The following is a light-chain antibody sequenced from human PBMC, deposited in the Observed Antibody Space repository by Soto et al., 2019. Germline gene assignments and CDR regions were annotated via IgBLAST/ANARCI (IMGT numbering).Light chain of an antibody. CDR3: ASWDDSLNGWV. J-gene: IGLJ3*02. CDR2: TNN. Sequence: QPVLTQPPSASGTPGQRVTISCSGSSSNIGSNTVNWYQQLPGTAPKLLIYTNNQRPSGVPDRFNGSRSGTSASLAISGLQSEDEAAFFCASWDDSLNGWVFGGGTKLTVL. CDR1: SSNIGSNT. V-gene: IGLV1-44*01.